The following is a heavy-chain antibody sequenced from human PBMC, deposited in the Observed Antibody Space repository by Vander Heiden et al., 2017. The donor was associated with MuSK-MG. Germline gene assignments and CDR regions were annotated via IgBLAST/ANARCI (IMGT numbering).Heavy chain of an antibody. D-gene: IGHD1-26*01. V-gene: IGHV4-39*01. CDR3: ARRSRGGSGYWFDH. CDR1: GASLSGSSYY. J-gene: IGHJ5*02. Sequence: QLQLQESGPGLVERSETLSLTCAVSGASLSGSSYYWGWIRQPPGKGLEWIGNIKYSGSTYSNQSLKGRVTITIDTSKTQFSMKLSSVTAADTAVYFCARRSRGGSGYWFDHWGQGTLVTVSS. CDR2: IKYSGST.